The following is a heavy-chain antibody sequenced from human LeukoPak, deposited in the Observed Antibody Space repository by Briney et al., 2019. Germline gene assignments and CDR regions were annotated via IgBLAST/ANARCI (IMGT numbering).Heavy chain of an antibody. Sequence: TGESLKISCKGSGYSFTTYWIGWVRQMPGKGLEWMGITYPGDSDTRYSPSFQGQVTISGDKSIRTAYLQWSSLKASDTAMYYCARLSLYDTTGNDAFDLWGQGTMVTISS. J-gene: IGHJ3*01. CDR1: GYSFTTYW. CDR2: TYPGDSDT. V-gene: IGHV5-51*01. CDR3: ARLSLYDTTGNDAFDL. D-gene: IGHD3-22*01.